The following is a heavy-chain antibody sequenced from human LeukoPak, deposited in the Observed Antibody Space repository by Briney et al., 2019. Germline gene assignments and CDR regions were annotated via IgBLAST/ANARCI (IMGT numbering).Heavy chain of an antibody. CDR3: TTDNLHNFDY. V-gene: IGHV1-24*01. Sequence: ASVKVSCKVSGYTLTELSMHWVRQAPGKGLEWMGGFDPEDGETIYAQKFQGRVTMTGDTSTDTAYMELSSLRSEDTAVYYCTTDNLHNFDYWGQGTLVTVSS. CDR2: FDPEDGET. CDR1: GYTLTELS. D-gene: IGHD4-11*01. J-gene: IGHJ4*02.